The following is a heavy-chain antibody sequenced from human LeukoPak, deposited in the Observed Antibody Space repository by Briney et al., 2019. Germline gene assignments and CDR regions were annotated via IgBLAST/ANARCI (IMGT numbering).Heavy chain of an antibody. J-gene: IGHJ3*02. Sequence: GGSLRLSCAASGFTFDDYAMHWVRQAPGKGLEWVSLISWDGGSTYYADSVKGRFTISRDNSKNSLYLQMNSLRAEDTALYYCAKDSVSGSASLRYFDWARGAFDIWGQGTMVTVSS. CDR3: AKDSVSGSASLRYFDWARGAFDI. V-gene: IGHV3-43D*03. CDR1: GFTFDDYA. CDR2: ISWDGGST. D-gene: IGHD3-9*01.